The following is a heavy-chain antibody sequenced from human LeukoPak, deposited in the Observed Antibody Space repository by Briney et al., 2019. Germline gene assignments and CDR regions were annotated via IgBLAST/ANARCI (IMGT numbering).Heavy chain of an antibody. CDR2: ISNTGHIT. CDR1: GFTFTTYS. D-gene: IGHD6-19*01. J-gene: IGHJ4*02. V-gene: IGHV3-23*01. Sequence: PGGSLRLSCAASGFTFTTYSMSWVRQAPGKGLEWVSGISNTGHITKYVDSVKGRFTISRDNSKNTLYLQMNSLRAEDTAVYYCARLYSTGCYGGPDYWGQGTLVAVSS. CDR3: ARLYSTGCYGGPDY.